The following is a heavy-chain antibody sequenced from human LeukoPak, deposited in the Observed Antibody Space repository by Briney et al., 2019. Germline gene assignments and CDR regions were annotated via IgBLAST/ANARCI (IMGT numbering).Heavy chain of an antibody. D-gene: IGHD6-6*01. Sequence: ASVKVSCKASGYTFTSYGISWVRQAPGQGLEWMGWISAYNGNTNYAQKLQGRVTITTDTSTSTAYMELRSLRSDDTAVYYCARDMSRDSSSRGYFQHWGQGTLVTVSS. CDR3: ARDMSRDSSSRGYFQH. CDR2: ISAYNGNT. J-gene: IGHJ1*01. CDR1: GYTFTSYG. V-gene: IGHV1-18*01.